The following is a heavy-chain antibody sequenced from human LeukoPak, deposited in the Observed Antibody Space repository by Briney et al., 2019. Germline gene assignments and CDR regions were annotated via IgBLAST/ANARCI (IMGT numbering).Heavy chain of an antibody. CDR3: SKYNPYDALDY. CDR1: GFTFSQDW. Sequence: GGSLRLSCAGSGFTFSQDWISWVRQVPEKGQEWLGLIKNQIDGGTTDYAVTVKGRFTISRDDSKNTLYLQMNSLKTGDTAVYYCSKYNPYDALDYWGQGTLVSVSS. J-gene: IGHJ4*02. V-gene: IGHV3-15*01. D-gene: IGHD1-1*01. CDR2: IKNQIDGGTT.